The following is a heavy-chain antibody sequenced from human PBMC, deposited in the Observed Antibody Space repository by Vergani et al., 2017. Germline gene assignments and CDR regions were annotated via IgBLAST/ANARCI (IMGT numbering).Heavy chain of an antibody. V-gene: IGHV3-30-3*01. Sequence: VQLVESGGGLVQPGRSLRLSCAASGFTFSSYAMHWVRQAPGKGLEWVAVISYDGSNKYYADSVKGRFTISRDNSKNTLYLQMNSLRAEDTAVYYCASMEYDILTGYPDYWGQGTLVTVSS. CDR3: ASMEYDILTGYPDY. CDR2: ISYDGSNK. J-gene: IGHJ4*02. D-gene: IGHD3-9*01. CDR1: GFTFSSYA.